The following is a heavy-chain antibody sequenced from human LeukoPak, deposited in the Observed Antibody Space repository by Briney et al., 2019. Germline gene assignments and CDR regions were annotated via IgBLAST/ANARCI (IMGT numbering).Heavy chain of an antibody. CDR2: IYTSGST. D-gene: IGHD6-13*01. CDR3: ARDLEQLVSYSNWFYP. V-gene: IGHV4-4*07. J-gene: IGHJ5*02. CDR1: GGSISSYY. Sequence: SETLSLTCTVSGGSISSYYWSWIRQPAGKGLEWIGRIYTSGSTNYNPSLKSRVTMSVDTSKNQFSLKLSSVTAADTAVYYCARDLEQLVSYSNWFYPWGQGTLVTVSS.